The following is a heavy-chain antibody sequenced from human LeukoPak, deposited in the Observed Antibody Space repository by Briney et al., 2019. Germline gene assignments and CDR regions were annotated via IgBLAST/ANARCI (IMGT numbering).Heavy chain of an antibody. Sequence: SVKVSCKVSGYTLTELSMHWVRQAPGKGLEWMGGFDPEDGETIYAQKFQGRVTMTEDTSTDTAYMELSSLRSEDTAVYYCATGVAVAGFYYFDYWGQGTLVTVSS. CDR1: GYTLTELS. CDR3: ATGVAVAGFYYFDY. CDR2: FDPEDGET. J-gene: IGHJ4*02. V-gene: IGHV1-24*01. D-gene: IGHD6-19*01.